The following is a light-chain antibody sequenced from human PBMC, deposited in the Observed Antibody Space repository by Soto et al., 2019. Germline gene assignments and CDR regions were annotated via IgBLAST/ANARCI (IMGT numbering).Light chain of an antibody. CDR3: SSYTTSSTLA. J-gene: IGLJ1*01. CDR1: SSDVGGYNF. Sequence: QSVLTEPAAVFGSPGQSITISCTGTSSDVGGYNFVSWYQQHPGKAPKLMIYEVSSRPSGVSNRFSGSKSGNTASLTISGLQPEDEADYYCSSYTTSSTLAFGHGTKVTVL. V-gene: IGLV2-14*03. CDR2: EVS.